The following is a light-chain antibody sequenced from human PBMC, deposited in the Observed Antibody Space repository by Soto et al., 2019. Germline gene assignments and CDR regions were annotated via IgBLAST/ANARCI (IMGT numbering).Light chain of an antibody. CDR3: QHYNSYSEA. J-gene: IGKJ1*01. Sequence: DIQMSQPPSTLAGSKGDRVTITCRASQTISSWLAWYQQKPGKAPKLLIYKASTLKSGVPSRFSGSGSGTEFTLTISSLQPDDFATYYCQHYNSYSEAFGQGRMVDVK. V-gene: IGKV1-5*03. CDR2: KAS. CDR1: QTISSW.